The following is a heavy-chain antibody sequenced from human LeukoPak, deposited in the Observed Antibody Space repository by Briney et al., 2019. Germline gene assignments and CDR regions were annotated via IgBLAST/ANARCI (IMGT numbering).Heavy chain of an antibody. CDR3: ARQGRHYYYMDV. CDR2: IYHSGST. Sequence: SETLSLICAVSGYSISSGYYWGWIRQPPGKGLEWIGSIYHSGSTYYNPSLKSRVTISVDTSKNQFSLKLSSVTAADTAVYYCARQGRHYYYMDVWGKGTTVTVSS. J-gene: IGHJ6*03. CDR1: GYSISSGYY. V-gene: IGHV4-38-2*01. D-gene: IGHD6-6*01.